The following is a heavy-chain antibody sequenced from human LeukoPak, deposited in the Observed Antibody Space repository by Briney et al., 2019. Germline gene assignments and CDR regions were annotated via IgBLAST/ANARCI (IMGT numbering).Heavy chain of an antibody. Sequence: GGSLRLSCAASGFTFSSYAMSWVRQAPGKGLEWVSAISGSGGSTYYADSVKGRFTISRDNSRNTLFLQMNNLIAEDTAVYYCVTSGGSSWFGFWFDPWGQGTLVTVSS. V-gene: IGHV3-23*01. D-gene: IGHD6-13*01. CDR3: VTSGGSSWFGFWFDP. CDR1: GFTFSSYA. J-gene: IGHJ5*02. CDR2: ISGSGGST.